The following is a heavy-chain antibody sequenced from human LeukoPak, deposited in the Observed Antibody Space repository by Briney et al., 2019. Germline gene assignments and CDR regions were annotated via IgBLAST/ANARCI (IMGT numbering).Heavy chain of an antibody. CDR2: ISYDGSNK. V-gene: IGHV3-30*18. D-gene: IGHD3-10*01. CDR3: AKDTSSGELPHYFDY. CDR1: GFTFSSYG. J-gene: IGHJ4*02. Sequence: GGSLRLSCAASGFTFSSYGMHWVRQAPGKGLEWGAVISYDGSNKYYADSVKGRFTISRDNSKNTLYLQMNSLRAEDTAVYYCAKDTSSGELPHYFDYWGQGTLVTVSS.